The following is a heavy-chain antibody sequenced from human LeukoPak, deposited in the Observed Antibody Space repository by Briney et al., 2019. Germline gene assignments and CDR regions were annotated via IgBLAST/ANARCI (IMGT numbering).Heavy chain of an antibody. J-gene: IGHJ4*02. D-gene: IGHD5-18*01. CDR3: TWYGSTYGQGRGY. Sequence: PGGSLRLSCAASGFTFSSVYMSWVRQAPGKGLEWVGRIKNKVDGGTTDYAAPVKGRFYISRDDSKNTLYLQMNSLKTEDTAVYYCTWYGSTYGQGRGYWGQGTLVTVSS. CDR2: IKNKVDGGTT. CDR1: GFTFSSVY. V-gene: IGHV3-15*05.